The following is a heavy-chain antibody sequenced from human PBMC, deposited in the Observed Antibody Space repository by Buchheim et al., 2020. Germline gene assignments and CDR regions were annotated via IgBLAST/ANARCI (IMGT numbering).Heavy chain of an antibody. Sequence: EVQLVESGGGLVQPGGSLRLSCADSGFTFSTYWMHWVRQAPGKGLVWVSRINSDGSSTNYADSVKGRFTISRDNSKNILYLHLDSPRAEDTAMYYCVRDGSSSTWPLDYWGQGTL. CDR1: GFTFSTYW. V-gene: IGHV3-74*01. CDR3: VRDGSSSTWPLDY. CDR2: INSDGSST. J-gene: IGHJ4*02. D-gene: IGHD6-13*01.